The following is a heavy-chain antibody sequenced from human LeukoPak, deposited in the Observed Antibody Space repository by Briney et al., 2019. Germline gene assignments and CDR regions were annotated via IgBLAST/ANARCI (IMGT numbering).Heavy chain of an antibody. D-gene: IGHD1-26*01. CDR3: ARDPYSGGYGPYYYYYMDV. CDR1: RFTFSTYS. CDR2: ISSRSTYI. Sequence: GGSLRLSCAASRFTFSTYSMNWVRQAPGKGLEWVSSISSRSTYIYYADSVKGRFTISRDNAENSLYLQMNSLRDEDTAVYYCARDPYSGGYGPYYYYYMDVWGKGTTVTISS. J-gene: IGHJ6*03. V-gene: IGHV3-21*01.